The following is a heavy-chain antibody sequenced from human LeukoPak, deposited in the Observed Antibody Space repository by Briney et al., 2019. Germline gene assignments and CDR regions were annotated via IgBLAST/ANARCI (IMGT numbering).Heavy chain of an antibody. J-gene: IGHJ4*02. CDR1: GYTFTGYY. CDR3: ASRSTIFGPVDY. D-gene: IGHD3-3*01. Sequence: APVKVSCKASGYTFTGYYMHWVRQAPGQGLEWMGWINPNSGGTNYAQKFQGRVTMTRDTSISTAYMELSRLRSDDTAVYYCASRSTIFGPVDYWGQGTLVTVSS. CDR2: INPNSGGT. V-gene: IGHV1-2*02.